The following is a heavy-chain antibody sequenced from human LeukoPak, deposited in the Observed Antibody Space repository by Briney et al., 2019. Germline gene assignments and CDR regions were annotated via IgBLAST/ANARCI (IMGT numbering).Heavy chain of an antibody. J-gene: IGHJ3*02. CDR2: ISWNSGSI. D-gene: IGHD5-18*01. Sequence: GGSLRLSCAASGFTFDDYAMHWVRQAPGKGLEWVSGISWNSGSIGYADSVKGRFTISRDNAKNSLYLQMNSLRAEDTALYYCAKDTYIYGTAMVRGAFDIWGQGTMVTVSS. CDR3: AKDTYIYGTAMVRGAFDI. V-gene: IGHV3-9*01. CDR1: GFTFDDYA.